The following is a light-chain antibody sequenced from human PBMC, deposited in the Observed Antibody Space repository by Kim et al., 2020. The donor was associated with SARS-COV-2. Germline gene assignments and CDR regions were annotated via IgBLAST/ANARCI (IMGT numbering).Light chain of an antibody. CDR2: EDN. CDR1: SGSIASNY. J-gene: IGLJ2*01. Sequence: NFMLTQPHSVSESPGKTVTISCTRSSGSIASNYVQWYQQRPGSAPTTVIYEDNQRPSGVPDRFSGSIDSSSNSASLTISGLKTEDKADYYCQSFLV. CDR3: QSFLV. V-gene: IGLV6-57*03.